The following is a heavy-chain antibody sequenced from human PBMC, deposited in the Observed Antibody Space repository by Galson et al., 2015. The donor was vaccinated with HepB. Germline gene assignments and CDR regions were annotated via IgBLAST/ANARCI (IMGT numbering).Heavy chain of an antibody. J-gene: IGHJ4*02. CDR1: GFTFSSYG. CDR3: AKDRVEMATAYSGPFDY. D-gene: IGHD5-24*01. V-gene: IGHV3-30*18. CDR2: ISYDGSNK. Sequence: SLRLSCAASGFTFSSYGMHWVRQAPGKGLEWVAVISYDGSNKYYADSVKGRFTISRDNSKNTLYLQMNSLRAEDTAVYYCAKDRVEMATAYSGPFDYWGQGTLVTVSS.